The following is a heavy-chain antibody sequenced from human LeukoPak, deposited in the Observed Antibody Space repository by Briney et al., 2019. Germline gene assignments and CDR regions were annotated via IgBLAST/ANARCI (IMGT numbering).Heavy chain of an antibody. CDR2: INPNSGGT. Sequence: ASVKVSCKASGYTFIGYCMHWVRQAPGQGLEWMGWINPNSGGTNYAQKFQGRVTMTRDTSISTAYMELSRLRSDDTAVYYCARDFNYYGSGSFPDYWGQGTLVTVSS. J-gene: IGHJ4*02. D-gene: IGHD3-10*01. CDR3: ARDFNYYGSGSFPDY. V-gene: IGHV1-2*02. CDR1: GYTFIGYC.